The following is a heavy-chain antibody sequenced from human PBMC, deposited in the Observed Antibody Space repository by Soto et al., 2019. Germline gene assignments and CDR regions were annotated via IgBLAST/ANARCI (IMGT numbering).Heavy chain of an antibody. D-gene: IGHD3-22*01. J-gene: IGHJ4*02. V-gene: IGHV1-46*01. CDR1: GYTFTSYY. CDR2: INPSGGST. Sequence: ASVKVSCKASGYTFTSYYMHWVRQAPGQGLERKGIINPSGGSTSYAQKFQGRVTMTRDTSTSTVYMELSSLRSEDTAVYYCARDRYYDSSGYLFDYWGQGTLVTVSS. CDR3: ARDRYYDSSGYLFDY.